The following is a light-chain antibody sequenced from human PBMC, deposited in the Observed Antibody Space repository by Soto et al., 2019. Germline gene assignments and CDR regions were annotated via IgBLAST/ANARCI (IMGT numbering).Light chain of an antibody. CDR3: QQSYRTPT. V-gene: IGKV1-39*01. J-gene: IGKJ5*01. CDR1: QSISTW. Sequence: DIQMTQSPSTLPASVGDRVTITCRASQSISTWLAWYQQKPGKAPKLLIYGASTLQSGVPSRFSGSGSGTDYTLTISSLQPGDFATYYCQQSYRTPTFGQGTRLEIK. CDR2: GAS.